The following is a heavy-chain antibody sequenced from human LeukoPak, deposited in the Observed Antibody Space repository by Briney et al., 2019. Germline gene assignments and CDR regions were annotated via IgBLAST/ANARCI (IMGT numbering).Heavy chain of an antibody. CDR2: ISASGAGT. Sequence: QPGGSLRLSCAASGFTFSTYAMSWVRQAPGKGLEWVSAISASGAGTYYADSVKGRFTISREHSTNTLYLQMSSLRAEDTAVYYCAEFSGSWHYYAMDVWGQGTTVTVSS. J-gene: IGHJ6*02. CDR1: GFTFSTYA. D-gene: IGHD3-10*01. V-gene: IGHV3-23*01. CDR3: AEFSGSWHYYAMDV.